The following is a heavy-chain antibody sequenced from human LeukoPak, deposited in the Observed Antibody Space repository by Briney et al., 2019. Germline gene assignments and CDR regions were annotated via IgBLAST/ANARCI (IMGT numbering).Heavy chain of an antibody. Sequence: SETLSPTCTVSGGSISSYYWSWIRQPAGKGLEWIGRIYTSGSTNYNPSLKSRVTMSVDTSKNQFSLKLSSVTAADTAVYYCARDGRYYGSGSYYTYYYYGMDVWGQGTTVTVFS. CDR2: IYTSGST. CDR3: ARDGRYYGSGSYYTYYYYGMDV. V-gene: IGHV4-4*07. J-gene: IGHJ6*02. CDR1: GGSISSYY. D-gene: IGHD3-10*01.